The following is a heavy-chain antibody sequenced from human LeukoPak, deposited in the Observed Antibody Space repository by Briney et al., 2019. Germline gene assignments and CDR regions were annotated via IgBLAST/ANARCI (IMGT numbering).Heavy chain of an antibody. Sequence: ASVKVSCKASGGTFSSYAISWVRQAPGQGLEWMGGIIPIFGTANYAQKFQGRVTITTDESTSTAYMELSSLRSEDTAVYYCARDIGHYDSSGYYDYWGQGTLVTVSS. CDR3: ARDIGHYDSSGYYDY. J-gene: IGHJ4*02. D-gene: IGHD3-22*01. CDR2: IIPIFGTA. V-gene: IGHV1-69*05. CDR1: GGTFSSYA.